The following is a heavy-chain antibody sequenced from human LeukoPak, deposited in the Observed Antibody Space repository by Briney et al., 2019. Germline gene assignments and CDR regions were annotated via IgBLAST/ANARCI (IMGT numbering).Heavy chain of an antibody. Sequence: GGSLRLSCAPSGLSFSSYTMNWVRQAPGKGLEWVSASSGGRTYYAGSVQGRFTISRDYSHNTLFLQMNSLRVDDTAVYYCATGAGSSWYFYYWGQGIPVTVSS. CDR3: ATGAGSSWYFYY. CDR1: GLSFSSYT. D-gene: IGHD6-13*01. CDR2: SSGGRT. J-gene: IGHJ4*02. V-gene: IGHV3-23*01.